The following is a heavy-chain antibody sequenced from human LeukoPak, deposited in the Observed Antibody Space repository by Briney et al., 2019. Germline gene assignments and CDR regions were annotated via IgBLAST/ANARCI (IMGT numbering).Heavy chain of an antibody. CDR2: INHSGST. CDR1: GGSFSGYY. V-gene: IGHV4-34*01. Sequence: SDTLSLICAVYGGSFSGYYWSWIRQPPGKGLEWIGEINHSGSTNYNPSLKSRVTISVDTSKNQFSLKLSSVTAADTAVYYCAREDYDILTGYDYWGQGTLVTVSS. D-gene: IGHD3-9*01. CDR3: AREDYDILTGYDY. J-gene: IGHJ4*02.